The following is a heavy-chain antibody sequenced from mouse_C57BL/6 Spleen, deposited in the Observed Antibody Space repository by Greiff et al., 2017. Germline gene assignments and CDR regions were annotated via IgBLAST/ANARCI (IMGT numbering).Heavy chain of an antibody. Sequence: VQLQQSGPVLVKPGASVKMSCKASGYTFTDYYMNWVKQSHGKSLEWIGVINPYNGGTSYNQKFKGKATLTVDKSSSTAYMELNSLTSEDSAVXYCARDYKNFDNWRQGATHTASS. CDR3: ARDYKNFDN. V-gene: IGHV1-19*01. CDR1: GYTFTDYY. CDR2: INPYNGGT. J-gene: IGHJ2*01. D-gene: IGHD2-12*01.